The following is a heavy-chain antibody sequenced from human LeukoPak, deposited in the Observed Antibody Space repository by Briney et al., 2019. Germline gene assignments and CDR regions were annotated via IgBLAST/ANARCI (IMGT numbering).Heavy chain of an antibody. CDR3: AREACSGGSCYSGY. CDR1: GFTFSSYS. CDR2: ISSSSSYR. Sequence: GGSLRLSCAASGFTFSSYSMNWVRQAPGQGLEWVSSISSSSSYRYYDDSVKGRFTSSRDNAKNTLYLQMNSLRAEDTAVYYCAREACSGGSCYSGYWGEGTLVSVFS. V-gene: IGHV3-21*01. J-gene: IGHJ4*02. D-gene: IGHD2-15*01.